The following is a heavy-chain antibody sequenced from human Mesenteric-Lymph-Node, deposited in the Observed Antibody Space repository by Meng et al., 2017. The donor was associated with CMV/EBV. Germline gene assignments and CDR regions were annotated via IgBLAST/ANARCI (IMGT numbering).Heavy chain of an antibody. CDR2: INPNGGST. J-gene: IGHJ5*02. V-gene: IGHV1-46*01. Sequence: ASVKVSCKASGYTFTSYHMHWVRQAPGQGLEWIGRINPNGGSTRYAPKFQGRLTVTRDTSASTGYMELSSLRSEDTAVYYCARVYSSIGGRPPDLWGQGTLVTVSS. CDR1: GYTFTSYH. D-gene: IGHD6-6*01. CDR3: ARVYSSIGGRPPDL.